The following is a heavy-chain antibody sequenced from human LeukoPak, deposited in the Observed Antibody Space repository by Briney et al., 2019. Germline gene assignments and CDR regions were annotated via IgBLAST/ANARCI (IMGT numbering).Heavy chain of an antibody. V-gene: IGHV4-39*01. CDR2: IYYSGST. Sequence: PSETLSLTCTVSGGSISSTTYYWGWIRQPPGKGLEWIGSIYYSGSTDYNSSLKSRLTISIDTSKNQFSLKLSSVTAADTAMYYYARHGGHSGGWYVDYWGQGTLVTVSS. CDR3: ARHGGHSGGWYVDY. D-gene: IGHD6-19*01. CDR1: GGSISSTTYY. J-gene: IGHJ4*02.